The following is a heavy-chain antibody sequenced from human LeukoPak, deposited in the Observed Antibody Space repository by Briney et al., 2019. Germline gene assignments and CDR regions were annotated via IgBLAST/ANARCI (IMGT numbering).Heavy chain of an antibody. CDR3: AREIAAAGTGWFDP. V-gene: IGHV4-59*01. CDR2: IYYSGST. D-gene: IGHD6-13*01. Sequence: PGGSLRLSCAASGFTFSSYWMSWVRQAPGRGLEWIGYIYYSGSTNYNPSLTSRVTISVDTSKNQFSLKLSSVTAADTAVYYCAREIAAAGTGWFDPWGQGTLVTVSS. CDR1: GFTFSSYW. J-gene: IGHJ5*02.